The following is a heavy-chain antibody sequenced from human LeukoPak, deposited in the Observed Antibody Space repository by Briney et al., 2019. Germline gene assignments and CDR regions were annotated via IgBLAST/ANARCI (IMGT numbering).Heavy chain of an antibody. D-gene: IGHD3-3*01. CDR2: INHSGST. Sequence: PSETLSLTCAVYGGSFSGYYWSWIRQPPGKGLEWIGEINHSGSTNYNPSLKSRVTIPVDTSKNQFSLKQSSVTAADTAVYYCAQATIFGVVPLFDPWGQGTLVTVSS. CDR1: GGSFSGYY. CDR3: AQATIFGVVPLFDP. J-gene: IGHJ5*02. V-gene: IGHV4-34*01.